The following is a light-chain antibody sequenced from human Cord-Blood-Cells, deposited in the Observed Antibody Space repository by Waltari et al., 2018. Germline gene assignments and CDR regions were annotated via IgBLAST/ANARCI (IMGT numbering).Light chain of an antibody. CDR3: QVWDSSSDHVV. CDR1: NIGSKS. Sequence: SYVLTPPPSVSVAPATTARSTCGGNNIGSKSVHWYQQKPSQAPVLVVYDGSDRSSGFPERFSGSNSGNTATLTISRVEAGDEADYYCQVWDSSSDHVVFGGGTRLTVL. J-gene: IGLJ2*01. CDR2: DGS. V-gene: IGLV3-21*03.